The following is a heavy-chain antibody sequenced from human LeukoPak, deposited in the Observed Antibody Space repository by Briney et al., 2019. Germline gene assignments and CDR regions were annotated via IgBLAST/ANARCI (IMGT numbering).Heavy chain of an antibody. V-gene: IGHV3-23*01. D-gene: IGHD2-2*01. CDR3: ARDHGGGYCSSTSCPYFDY. J-gene: IGHJ4*02. CDR2: TSDRGDYT. Sequence: GGSLRLSCAASGFTFTSYSMSWVRQAPGKGLEWVSGTSDRGDYTYYADSVKGRFTISRDNSKNTLYLQMNSLRAEDTAVYYCARDHGGGYCSSTSCPYFDYWGQGTLVTVSS. CDR1: GFTFTSYS.